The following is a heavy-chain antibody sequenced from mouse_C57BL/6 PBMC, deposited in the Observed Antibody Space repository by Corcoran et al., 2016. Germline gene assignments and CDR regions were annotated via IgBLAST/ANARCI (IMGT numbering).Heavy chain of an antibody. D-gene: IGHD2-3*01. CDR3: ARSGIDGYYYFDY. CDR2: IYPGSGNT. CDR1: GYSFTSYY. V-gene: IGHV1-66*01. Sequence: QVQLQQSGPELVKPGASVKISCKASGYSFTSYYIHWVKQRPGQGLEWIGWIYPGSGNTKYNEKFKGKATLTADTSSSTAYMQLSSLTSEDSAVYYCARSGIDGYYYFDYWGQGTTLTVSS. J-gene: IGHJ2*01.